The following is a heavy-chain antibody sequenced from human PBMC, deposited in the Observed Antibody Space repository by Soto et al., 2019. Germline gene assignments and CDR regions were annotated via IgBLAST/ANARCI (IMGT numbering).Heavy chain of an antibody. V-gene: IGHV3-23*01. Sequence: EVQLLESGGGLVQPGGSLRLSCAASGFTFINYAMSWVRQAPGKGLEWVSTISGGGDGTYYADSVKGHFTISGDNSKNTVDLQMNSLRAEDTAIYYCAKKGLGSLKTYCSGSGCHYAFDIWGQGTMVTVSS. D-gene: IGHD2-15*01. CDR1: GFTFINYA. J-gene: IGHJ3*02. CDR2: ISGGGDGT. CDR3: AKKGLGSLKTYCSGSGCHYAFDI.